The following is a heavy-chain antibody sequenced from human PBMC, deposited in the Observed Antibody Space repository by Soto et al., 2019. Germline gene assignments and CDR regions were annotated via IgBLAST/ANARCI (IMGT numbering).Heavy chain of an antibody. CDR2: IYYSGSA. J-gene: IGHJ5*02. CDR1: GGSISSGDYY. D-gene: IGHD3-3*01. Sequence: SETLSLTCTVSGGSISSGDYYWSWIRQPPGKGLEWIGYIYYSGSAYYNPSLKSRVTISVDTSKNQFSLKLSSVTAADTAVYYCAREGLGYDFWSGYYVSWFDPWGQGTLVTVSS. CDR3: AREGLGYDFWSGYYVSWFDP. V-gene: IGHV4-30-4*01.